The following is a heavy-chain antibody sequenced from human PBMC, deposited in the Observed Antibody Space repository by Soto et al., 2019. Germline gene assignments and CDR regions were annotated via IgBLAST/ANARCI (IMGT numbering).Heavy chain of an antibody. J-gene: IGHJ5*02. CDR2: IKPDGSEK. D-gene: IGHD5-12*01. CDR1: GFIFNSYY. Sequence: EVQLVESGGGLVQPGGSLRLSCAASGFIFNSYYMSWVRQAPGEGLEWVANIKPDGSEKYYVDSVEGRFTISRDNARNSLYMQMNSLRAEDTAEYYCVRDWRDGYIHFSNHWGQGTPVTVSS. CDR3: VRDWRDGYIHFSNH. V-gene: IGHV3-7*03.